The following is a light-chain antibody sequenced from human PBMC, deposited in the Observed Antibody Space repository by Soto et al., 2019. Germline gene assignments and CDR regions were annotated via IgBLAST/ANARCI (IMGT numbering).Light chain of an antibody. Sequence: EILMTQSPATLSVSPGERATLSCRASQSVRSNLAWYQQKPGQAPRLLIYGASTRATGIPARFSGSGSGTQLTLTISSLQSEDFAVYYCQQYNNWPPLTFGGGTKVEIK. CDR1: QSVRSN. CDR3: QQYNNWPPLT. J-gene: IGKJ4*01. CDR2: GAS. V-gene: IGKV3-15*01.